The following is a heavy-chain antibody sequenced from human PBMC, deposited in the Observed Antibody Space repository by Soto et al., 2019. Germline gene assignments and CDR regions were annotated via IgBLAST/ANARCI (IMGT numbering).Heavy chain of an antibody. D-gene: IGHD3-16*02. J-gene: IGHJ4*02. V-gene: IGHV5-51*01. Sequence: GESLKISCKGSGYSFTSYWIGWVRQMPGKGLEWMGIIYPGDSDTRYSPSFQGQVTISADKSVSTAYLQWSSLKASDTAMYYCARPLMITFGGVIVIPDYWGQGTLVTVSS. CDR2: IYPGDSDT. CDR1: GYSFTSYW. CDR3: ARPLMITFGGVIVIPDY.